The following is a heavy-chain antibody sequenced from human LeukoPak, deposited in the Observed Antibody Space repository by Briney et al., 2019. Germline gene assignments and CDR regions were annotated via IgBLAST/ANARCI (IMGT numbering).Heavy chain of an antibody. D-gene: IGHD3-3*01. Sequence: GGSLRLSCAASGFTVSSNYMSRVRQAPGKGLEWVSVIYSGGSTYYADSVKGRFTISRDNSKNTLYLQMNSLRAEDTAVYYCARAYDFWTSYYGMDVWGQGTTVTVSS. V-gene: IGHV3-66*01. CDR3: ARAYDFWTSYYGMDV. CDR2: IYSGGST. J-gene: IGHJ6*02. CDR1: GFTVSSNY.